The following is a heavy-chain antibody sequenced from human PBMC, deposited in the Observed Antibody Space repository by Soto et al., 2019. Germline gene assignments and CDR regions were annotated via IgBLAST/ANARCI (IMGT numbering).Heavy chain of an antibody. D-gene: IGHD3-22*01. CDR3: ARDTGALTYYYDSSGGYYGMDV. Sequence: EVQLVESGGGLVKPGGSLRLSCAASGFTFSSYSMNWVRQAPGKGLEWVSSISSSSSYIYYADSVKGRFTIYRDNAKNSLYLQMNSLRAEDTAVYYCARDTGALTYYYDSSGGYYGMDVWGKGTTVTVSS. J-gene: IGHJ6*04. CDR1: GFTFSSYS. V-gene: IGHV3-21*01. CDR2: ISSSSSYI.